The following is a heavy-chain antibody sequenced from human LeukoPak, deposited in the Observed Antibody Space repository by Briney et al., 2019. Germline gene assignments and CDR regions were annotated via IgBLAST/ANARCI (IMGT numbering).Heavy chain of an antibody. CDR1: GFTFSSFA. Sequence: GGSLSLSCASSGFTFSSFAMNWVRQAPGKGLGWVSSIGSDSKTHYSESVKGRFAISRDNSKSTLFLQMNSLRAEDTALSYCAKDLQYYVDIHVWGQGPAVTVSS. D-gene: IGHD3-10*02. J-gene: IGHJ6*02. V-gene: IGHV3-23*01. CDR2: IGSDSKT. CDR3: AKDLQYYVDIHV.